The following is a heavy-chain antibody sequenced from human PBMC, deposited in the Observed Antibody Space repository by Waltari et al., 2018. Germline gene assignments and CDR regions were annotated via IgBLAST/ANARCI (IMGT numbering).Heavy chain of an antibody. V-gene: IGHV4-61*01. CDR1: GGSVSSSTYH. J-gene: IGHJ4*02. Sequence: QVQLQESGPGLVMPSETLSLTCTVSGGSVSSSTYHWSWIRQPPGKGLEWIGYIFYNGGTNHNPSLKSRVTISADTSKNQFSLKLNSVTAADTAVYYCARSAWSGYYIEYWGQGTLVTVSS. CDR2: IFYNGGT. CDR3: ARSAWSGYYIEY. D-gene: IGHD3-3*01.